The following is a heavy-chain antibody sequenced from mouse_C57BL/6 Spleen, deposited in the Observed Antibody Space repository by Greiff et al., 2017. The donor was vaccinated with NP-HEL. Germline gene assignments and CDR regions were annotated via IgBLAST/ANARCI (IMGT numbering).Heavy chain of an antibody. CDR3: ARRGELGYFDY. CDR1: GYTFTSYW. CDR2: INPSNGGT. Sequence: VQLQQPGTELVKPGASGYTFTSYWMHWVKQRPGQGLEWIGNINPSNGGTNYNEKFKSKATLTVDKSSSTAYMQLSSLTSEDSAVYYCARRGELGYFDYWGQGTTLTVSS. D-gene: IGHD4-1*01. V-gene: IGHV1-53*01. J-gene: IGHJ2*01.